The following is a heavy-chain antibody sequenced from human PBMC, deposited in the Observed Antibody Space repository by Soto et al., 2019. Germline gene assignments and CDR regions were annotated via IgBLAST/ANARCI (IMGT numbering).Heavy chain of an antibody. D-gene: IGHD6-19*01. CDR2: IYTSGSF. V-gene: IGHV4-4*07. CDR3: ASASPTVAGRFDF. J-gene: IGHJ4*02. Sequence: SETLSLTCTVSGDSVSSTYWTWIRQPAEKGLEWIGRIYTSGSFNYNPSLKSRVTMSVDTSKNQISLNLRSVTAADPAVYYCASASPTVAGRFDFWGQGTLVTVSS. CDR1: GDSVSSTY.